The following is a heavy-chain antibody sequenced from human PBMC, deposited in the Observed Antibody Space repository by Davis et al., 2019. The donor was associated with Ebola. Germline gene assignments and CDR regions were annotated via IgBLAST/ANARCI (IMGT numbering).Heavy chain of an antibody. CDR1: GFSLSSYW. V-gene: IGHV3-7*01. J-gene: IGHJ4*02. CDR2: IKQDGSEK. CDR3: ATDTTGTTFDS. Sequence: GESLKTSCAASGFSLSSYWMSWVRQAPGKGPEWVGQIKQDGSEKYYVDSVKGRFTISRDNDKNSLYLQMKSLRAEDTAVYYCATDTTGTTFDSWGQGTLVTVSS. D-gene: IGHD1-1*01.